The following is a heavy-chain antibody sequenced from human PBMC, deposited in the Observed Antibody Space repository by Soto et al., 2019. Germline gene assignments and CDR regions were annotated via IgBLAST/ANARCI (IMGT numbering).Heavy chain of an antibody. CDR2: IYYSGSS. CDR3: GSPKVAFYNGFDP. D-gene: IGHD3-3*02. J-gene: IGHJ5*02. Sequence: QLQLQESGPGLVKPSETLSLTCTVSGGSISSSSYYWGWIRQPPGKGLEWIGSIYYSGSSYYVPSLKPRVTMAVDTAKSQFSLKLSSVPAADTGVYYCGSPKVAFYNGFDPWGQGTVVTVSS. V-gene: IGHV4-39*01. CDR1: GGSISSSSYY.